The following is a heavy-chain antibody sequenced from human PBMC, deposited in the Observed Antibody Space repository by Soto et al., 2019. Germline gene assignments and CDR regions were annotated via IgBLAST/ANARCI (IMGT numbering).Heavy chain of an antibody. D-gene: IGHD5-18*01. J-gene: IGHJ4*02. CDR2: ISSSSSYI. CDR3: ARGGYSYGYGIDY. CDR1: GFTFSSYS. V-gene: IGHV3-21*01. Sequence: EVQLVESGGGLVKPGGSLRLSCAASGFTFSSYSMNWVRQAPGKGLEWVSSISSSSSYIYYADSVKGRFTISRDNAKNLLYLEKNSLRGEDTAVYYCARGGYSYGYGIDYWGQGTLVTVSS.